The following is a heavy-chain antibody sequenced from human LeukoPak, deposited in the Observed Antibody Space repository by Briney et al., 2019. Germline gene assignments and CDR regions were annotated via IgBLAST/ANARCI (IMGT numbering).Heavy chain of an antibody. Sequence: GASVKVSCKASGYTFTSYGISWVRQAPGQGLEWMGWISAYNGNTNYAQKLQGRVTMTTDTSTSTAYMELRSLRSDDTAVYYCARDLLSYDRVLGGNWFDPWGQGTLVTVSS. J-gene: IGHJ5*02. V-gene: IGHV1-18*01. CDR1: GYTFTSYG. CDR3: ARDLLSYDRVLGGNWFDP. CDR2: ISAYNGNT. D-gene: IGHD3-22*01.